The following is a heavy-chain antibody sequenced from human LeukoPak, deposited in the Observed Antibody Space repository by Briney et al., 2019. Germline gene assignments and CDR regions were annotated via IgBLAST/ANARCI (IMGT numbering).Heavy chain of an antibody. Sequence: TGGSLRLSCAASGFTFSGYGMHWVRQAPGKGLEWVAVISHDGSNPYYADSVKGRFTISRDNSKNTLYLQMSSLRAEDTAVYYFAKTHYYDSSGAPGDYGGQETLVTVSS. V-gene: IGHV3-30*18. CDR1: GFTFSGYG. J-gene: IGHJ4*02. CDR2: ISHDGSNP. CDR3: AKTHYYDSSGAPGDY. D-gene: IGHD3-22*01.